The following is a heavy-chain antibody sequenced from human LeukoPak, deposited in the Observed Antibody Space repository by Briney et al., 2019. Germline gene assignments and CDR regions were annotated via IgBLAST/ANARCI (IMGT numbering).Heavy chain of an antibody. J-gene: IGHJ4*02. Sequence: GGSLRLSCAASGFTVSSNYMSWVRQAPGKGLEWVSVIYSGGSTYYADSVKGRFTISRDNSKNTLYLQMNSLRAEDTAVYYCARDRRRGGSGSYSNYWGQGTLVTVSS. CDR3: ARDRRRGGSGSYSNY. D-gene: IGHD3-10*01. CDR2: IYSGGST. V-gene: IGHV3-53*01. CDR1: GFTVSSNY.